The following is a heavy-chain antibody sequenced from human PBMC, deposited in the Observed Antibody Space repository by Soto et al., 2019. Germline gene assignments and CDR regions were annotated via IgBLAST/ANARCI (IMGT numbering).Heavy chain of an antibody. CDR2: IHPSDSDT. V-gene: IGHV5-51*01. CDR3: ARQVDSSGYYGGFYYYYGMDV. CDR1: GYSFTSYW. J-gene: IGHJ6*02. D-gene: IGHD3-22*01. Sequence: GESLKISCKGSGYSFTSYWIGWVRQMSGKGLEWMGIIHPSDSDTRYSPSFEGQVTISADKSISTAYLQWSSLKASDTAMYYCARQVDSSGYYGGFYYYYGMDVWGQGTTVTVSS.